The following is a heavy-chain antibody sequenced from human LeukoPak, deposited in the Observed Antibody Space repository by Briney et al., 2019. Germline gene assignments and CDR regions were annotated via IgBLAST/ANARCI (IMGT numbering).Heavy chain of an antibody. CDR1: GYRFTSYW. V-gene: IGHV5-51*01. CDR3: ARSVPTGESPDAFDI. Sequence: GESLKISCKGSGYRFTSYWIGWVRQMPGKGLEWMGIIYPGDSDTRYSPSFQGQVTISADKFISTAYLQWSSLRASDTAMYYCARSVPTGESPDAFDIWGRGTVLIVSS. D-gene: IGHD3-16*01. J-gene: IGHJ3*02. CDR2: IYPGDSDT.